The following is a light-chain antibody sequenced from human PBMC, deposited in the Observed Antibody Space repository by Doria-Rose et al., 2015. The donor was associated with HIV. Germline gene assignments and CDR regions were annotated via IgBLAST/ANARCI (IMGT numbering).Light chain of an antibody. CDR2: WAS. Sequence: DIQVTQSPESLGMSLGERATLNCKSHKSLLYTSTNYFAWYQQKPGQPPKVLIYWASTRQSGVPDRFSGSGSGTDFTLTISSLEAEDVAVYYCQQYYDTPSFGPGTTVDIK. J-gene: IGKJ3*01. V-gene: IGKV4-1*01. CDR1: KSLLYTSTNY. CDR3: QQYYDTPS.